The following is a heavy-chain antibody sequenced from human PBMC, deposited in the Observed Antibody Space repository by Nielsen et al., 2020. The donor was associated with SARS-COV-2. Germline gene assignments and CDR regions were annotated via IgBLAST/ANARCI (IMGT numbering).Heavy chain of an antibody. CDR1: GFTFSGSA. CDR3: ATSTPLVRSAWFDP. Sequence: GESLKISCVASGFTFSGSAMHWVRQASGKGLEWLGRIRSYANEYATAYTASVKGRFTISRDDSKNTAYLQMNSLKTEDTAVYYCATSTPLVRSAWFDPWGQGTLVTVSS. V-gene: IGHV3-73*01. J-gene: IGHJ5*02. CDR2: IRSYANEYAT. D-gene: IGHD3-3*01.